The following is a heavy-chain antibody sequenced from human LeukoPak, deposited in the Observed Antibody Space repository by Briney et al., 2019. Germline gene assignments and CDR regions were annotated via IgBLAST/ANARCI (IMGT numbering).Heavy chain of an antibody. D-gene: IGHD3-22*01. CDR3: AKDTYYYDSSGSRHDAFDI. Sequence: GRSLRPPAAASGFTYRSFSMNGARKASGKGLGWVSSISSRSIYIYYADSVKGRFTRSRDKAKNSLYLQVNSLRAEDTAVYYCAKDTYYYDSSGSRHDAFDIWGQGTMVTVSS. J-gene: IGHJ3*02. V-gene: IGHV3-21*01. CDR1: GFTYRSFS. CDR2: ISSRSIYI.